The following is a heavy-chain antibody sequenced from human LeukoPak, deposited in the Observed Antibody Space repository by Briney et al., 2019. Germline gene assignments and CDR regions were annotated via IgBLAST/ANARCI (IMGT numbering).Heavy chain of an antibody. Sequence: SETLSLTCTVSGGSMYSTNYYWGWIRQPPGKGLEWIGSIYYSGYTYYNPSLKSRLTLSVDTSKNQFSLELSSMTAADTAVYYCARSVGTTRVSYWGQGTLVTVSS. CDR1: GGSMYSTNYY. D-gene: IGHD1-26*01. CDR3: ARSVGTTRVSY. V-gene: IGHV4-39*01. J-gene: IGHJ4*02. CDR2: IYYSGYT.